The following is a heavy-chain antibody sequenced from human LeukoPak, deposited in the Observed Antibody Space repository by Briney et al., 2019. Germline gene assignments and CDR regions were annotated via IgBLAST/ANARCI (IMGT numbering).Heavy chain of an antibody. CDR1: GYTFTSYG. J-gene: IGHJ4*02. V-gene: IGHV1-18*01. CDR2: ISAYNGNT. CDR3: ARDPVFTRGYSYGYGDY. Sequence: ASVKVSCKASGYTFTSYGISWVRQAPGQGLEWMGWISAYNGNTNYAQKLQGRVTMTTDTSTSTAYMELRSLRSDDTAVYYCARDPVFTRGYSYGYGDYWGQGTLVTVSS. D-gene: IGHD5-18*01.